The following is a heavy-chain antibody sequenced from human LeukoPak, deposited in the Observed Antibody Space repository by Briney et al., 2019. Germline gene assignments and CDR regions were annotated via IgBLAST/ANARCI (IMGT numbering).Heavy chain of an antibody. J-gene: IGHJ5*02. CDR3: ARSPHIWFAERGWFDP. CDR1: GGSISSYY. D-gene: IGHD3-10*01. CDR2: IYYSGST. Sequence: SETLSLTCTVSGGSISSYYWSWIRQPPGKGLEWIGYIYYSGSTTYNRSLKSRVTMTVDTSKSQFSLKLSSVTAADTAVYFCARSPHIWFAERGWFDPWGQGTLVTVSS. V-gene: IGHV4-59*12.